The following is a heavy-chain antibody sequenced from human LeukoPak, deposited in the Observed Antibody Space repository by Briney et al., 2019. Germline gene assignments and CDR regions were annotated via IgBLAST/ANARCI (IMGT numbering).Heavy chain of an antibody. CDR1: GYTFTGYY. V-gene: IGHV1-2*02. Sequence: GASVKVSCKASGYTFTGYYMHWVRQAPGQGLEWMGWINPNSGGTNYAQKFQGRVTMTRDTSIRTAYMELSRLRSDDTAVYYCARDYIRQQLVLDYGAFDIGGQGTMVTVSS. D-gene: IGHD6-13*01. J-gene: IGHJ3*02. CDR2: INPNSGGT. CDR3: ARDYIRQQLVLDYGAFDI.